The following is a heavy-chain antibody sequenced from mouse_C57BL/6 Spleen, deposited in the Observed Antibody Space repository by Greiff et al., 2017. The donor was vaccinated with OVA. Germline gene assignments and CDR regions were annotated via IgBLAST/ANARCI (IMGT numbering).Heavy chain of an antibody. J-gene: IGHJ1*03. D-gene: IGHD1-1*01. Sequence: QVQLKESGAELARPGASVKLSCKASGYTFTSYGISWVKQRTGQGLEWIGEIYPRSGNTYYNEKFKGKATLTADKSSSTAYMELRSLTSEDSAVYFCARGITTVVNWYFDVWGTGTTVTVSS. CDR1: GYTFTSYG. CDR2: IYPRSGNT. V-gene: IGHV1-81*01. CDR3: ARGITTVVNWYFDV.